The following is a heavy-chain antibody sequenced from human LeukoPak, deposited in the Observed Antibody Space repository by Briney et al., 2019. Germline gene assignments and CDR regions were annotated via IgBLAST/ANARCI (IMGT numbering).Heavy chain of an antibody. CDR3: ARESSSGIAANYFDY. V-gene: IGHV3-33*01. D-gene: IGHD6-13*01. CDR1: GFTFSSYG. CDR2: IWYDGSNK. J-gene: IGHJ4*02. Sequence: GGSLRLSCAASGFTFSSYGMHWVRQATGKGLEWVAVIWYDGSNKYYADSVKGRFTISRDSSKNTLYLQMNSLRAEDTAVYYCARESSSGIAANYFDYWGQGTLVTVSP.